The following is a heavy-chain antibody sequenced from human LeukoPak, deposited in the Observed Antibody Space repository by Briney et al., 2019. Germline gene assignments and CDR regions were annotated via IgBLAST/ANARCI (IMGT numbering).Heavy chain of an antibody. CDR3: ASLRSSY. V-gene: IGHV3-7*01. CDR1: GFTFSDYW. CDR2: IRQDGGEA. J-gene: IGHJ4*02. Sequence: GGSLRLSCAASGFTFSDYWMSWVRQAPGKGLEWLANIRQDGGEAFYVDSMKGRFTISRDNAKNSLYLQMSSLRDEDTAVYYCASLRSSYWGQGTLVTVSS.